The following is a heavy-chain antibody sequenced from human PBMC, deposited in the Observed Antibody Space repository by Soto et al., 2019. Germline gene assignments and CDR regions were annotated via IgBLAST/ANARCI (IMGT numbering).Heavy chain of an antibody. CDR2: VHYSGTT. V-gene: IGHV4-59*01. Sequence: SETLSLTCTVSGASISGFYWRWIRQSPGRGLEWIGYVHYSGTTNYNPSLKSRVAMSLDSSKRQFSLTLNSVTAADTAVYYCARGTALIYGDYPGAGYFDFWGQGIQVTVSS. CDR3: ARGTALIYGDYPGAGYFDF. D-gene: IGHD4-17*01. CDR1: GASISGFY. J-gene: IGHJ4*02.